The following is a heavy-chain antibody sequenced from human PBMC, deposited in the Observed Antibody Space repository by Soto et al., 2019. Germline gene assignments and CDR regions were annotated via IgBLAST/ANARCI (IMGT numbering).Heavy chain of an antibody. D-gene: IGHD4-17*01. CDR3: AKGNYGDYGGFDP. CDR1: GFSFRTFA. J-gene: IGHJ5*02. Sequence: EVQVLESGGDFIQPGGSLRLSCAASGFSFRTFAMTWVRQAPGKGLEWVSTIISTGISTYYADSVKGRFTISRANSKKTLYLQMNSPRAEDSAVYYCAKGNYGDYGGFDPWGQGTLVTVSS. V-gene: IGHV3-23*01. CDR2: IISTGIST.